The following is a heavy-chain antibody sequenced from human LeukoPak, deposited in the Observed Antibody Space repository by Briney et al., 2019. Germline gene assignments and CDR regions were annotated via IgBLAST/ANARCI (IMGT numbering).Heavy chain of an antibody. CDR2: IKQDGSEK. CDR3: ARGGIWSPYYFDY. D-gene: IGHD2/OR15-2a*01. J-gene: IGHJ4*02. V-gene: IGHV3-7*01. CDR1: GFTFSSYW. Sequence: PGGSLRLSCAASGFTFSSYWMSWVRQAPGKGLERVANIKQDGSEKYYVDSVKGRFTISRDNAKNSLYLQMNSLRAEDTAVYYCARGGIWSPYYFDYWGQGTLVTVSS.